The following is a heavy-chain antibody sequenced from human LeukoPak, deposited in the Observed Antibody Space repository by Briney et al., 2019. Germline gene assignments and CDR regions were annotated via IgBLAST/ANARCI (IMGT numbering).Heavy chain of an antibody. D-gene: IGHD6-13*01. V-gene: IGHV4-59*01. J-gene: IGHJ5*02. CDR2: IYYSGST. Sequence: SETLSLTCTVTGGSISSYYWSWIRQPPGKGLEWIGYIYYSGSTNYNPSLTSRVTISVDTSKNQFSLKLSSVTAADTAVYYCARWYSSSWSGFDPWGQGTLVTVSS. CDR3: ARWYSSSWSGFDP. CDR1: GGSISSYY.